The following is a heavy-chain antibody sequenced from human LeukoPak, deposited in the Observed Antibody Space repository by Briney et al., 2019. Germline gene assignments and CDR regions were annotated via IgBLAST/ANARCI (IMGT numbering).Heavy chain of an antibody. V-gene: IGHV1-2*02. CDR2: ITPNSGGT. Sequence: GASVKVSCKASGYTFTGYYMHWVRQAPGQGLEWMGWITPNSGGTNYAQKFQGRVTMTRDTAISTAYMELSRLRSDDTAVYYCARNGYGDGWFDPWGQGTLVTVSS. J-gene: IGHJ5*02. CDR3: ARNGYGDGWFDP. D-gene: IGHD4-17*01. CDR1: GYTFTGYY.